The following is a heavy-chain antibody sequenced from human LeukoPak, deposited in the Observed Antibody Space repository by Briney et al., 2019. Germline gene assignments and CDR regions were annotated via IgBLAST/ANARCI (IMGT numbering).Heavy chain of an antibody. CDR3: AELGITMIGGV. V-gene: IGHV3-48*03. CDR2: ISSSGSTI. J-gene: IGHJ6*04. Sequence: GGSLRLSCAASGFTFSTFAMIWVRQAPGKGLEWVSYISSSGSTIYYADSVKGRFTISRDNAKNSLYLQMNSLRAEDTAVYYCAELGITMIGGVWGKGTTVTVSA. CDR1: GFTFSTFA. D-gene: IGHD3-10*02.